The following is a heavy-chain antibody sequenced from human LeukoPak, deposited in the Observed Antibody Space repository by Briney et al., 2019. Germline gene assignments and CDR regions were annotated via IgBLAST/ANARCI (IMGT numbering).Heavy chain of an antibody. Sequence: PGGSLRLSCAASGFTFSSYAMHWVRQAPGKGLEWVAVISYDGSNKYYADSVKGRFTISRDNSKNTLYLQMNSLRAEDTAVYYCARDPHYDYVLQEGYFDYWGQGTLVTVSS. V-gene: IGHV3-30-3*01. CDR3: ARDPHYDYVLQEGYFDY. CDR2: ISYDGSNK. J-gene: IGHJ4*02. CDR1: GFTFSSYA. D-gene: IGHD3-16*01.